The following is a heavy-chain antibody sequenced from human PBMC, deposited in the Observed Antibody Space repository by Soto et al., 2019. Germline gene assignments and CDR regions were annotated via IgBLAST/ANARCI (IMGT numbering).Heavy chain of an antibody. Sequence: SLRLSCVGSEFTFSSLGMHWVRQAPGKGLEWVAVVSPDGGNRYYAESVRGRFTISRDNSKNTLYLQMDSLRAEDTAVYYCAKERSFFSGYDYWGQGTLVTVSS. V-gene: IGHV3-30*18. D-gene: IGHD5-12*01. CDR1: EFTFSSLG. J-gene: IGHJ4*02. CDR3: AKERSFFSGYDY. CDR2: VSPDGGNR.